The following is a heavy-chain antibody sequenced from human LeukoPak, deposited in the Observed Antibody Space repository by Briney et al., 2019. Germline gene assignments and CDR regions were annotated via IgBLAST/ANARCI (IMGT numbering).Heavy chain of an antibody. CDR2: INPNSGGT. D-gene: IGHD1-26*01. J-gene: IGHJ6*03. CDR1: GYTFTGYY. V-gene: IGHV1-2*06. Sequence: ASVKVSCKASGYTFTGYYMRWVRQAPGQGLEWMGRINPNSGGTNYAQKFQGRVTMTRDTSISTAYMELSRLRSDDTAVYYCARGRWEPLYYYYYMDVWGKGTTVTVSS. CDR3: ARGRWEPLYYYYYMDV.